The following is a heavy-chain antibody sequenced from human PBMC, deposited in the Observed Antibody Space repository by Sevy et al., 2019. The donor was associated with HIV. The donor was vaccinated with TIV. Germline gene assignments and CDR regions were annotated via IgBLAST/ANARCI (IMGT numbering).Heavy chain of an antibody. D-gene: IGHD3-22*01. CDR3: ARGGDSYYYSFDY. V-gene: IGHV3-53*01. CDR1: GFTVSSNY. Sequence: GGSLRLSCAASGFTVSSNYMSWVRQAPGKGLEWVSVIYSVGGTYYADSVKGRFTISRDSSKNTLCLQMNSLRAEDTAVYYCARGGDSYYYSFDYWGQGILVTVSS. CDR2: IYSVGGT. J-gene: IGHJ4*02.